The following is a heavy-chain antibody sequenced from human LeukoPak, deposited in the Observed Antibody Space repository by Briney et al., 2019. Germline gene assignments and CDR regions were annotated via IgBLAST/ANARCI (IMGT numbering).Heavy chain of an antibody. V-gene: IGHV3-7*01. CDR3: TRDALYGDPSYYYMDV. J-gene: IGHJ6*03. Sequence: PGGSLRLSCAASGFTFNGFWMSWVRQAPGKGLEWVANIKQDGSDIYYLGSVRGRFTISRDNAMNSLYRQMNSLRAEDTAVYYCTRDALYGDPSYYYMDVWGKGTTVTVSS. CDR1: GFTFNGFW. D-gene: IGHD4-17*01. CDR2: IKQDGSDI.